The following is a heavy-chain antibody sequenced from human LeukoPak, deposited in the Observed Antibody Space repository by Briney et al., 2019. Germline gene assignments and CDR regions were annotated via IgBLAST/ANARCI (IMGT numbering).Heavy chain of an antibody. V-gene: IGHV1-69*04. CDR2: IIPILGIA. CDR3: ARDWSRLQIVGDYYYGMDV. CDR1: GGTFSSYA. Sequence: SVKVSCKASGGTFSSYAISWVRQAPGQGLEWMGRIIPILGIANYAQRFQGRVTITADKSTSTAYMELSSLRSEDTAVYYCARDWSRLQIVGDYYYGMDVWGQGTTVTVSS. D-gene: IGHD5-24*01. J-gene: IGHJ6*02.